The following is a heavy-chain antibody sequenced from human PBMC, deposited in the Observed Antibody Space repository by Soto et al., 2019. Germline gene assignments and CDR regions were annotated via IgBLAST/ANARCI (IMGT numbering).Heavy chain of an antibody. CDR1: GDSVTSGDYY. Sequence: SETLSLTXTVSGDSVTSGDYYWSWIRQPPGKGLEWIGYIYYSGNTNYSPSLKSRVTISIDTSKNQFSLRLASVTAADTAFYYCGSVRPSGYVLSWGQGTLVTVSS. J-gene: IGHJ5*02. CDR2: IYYSGNT. CDR3: GSVRPSGYVLS. D-gene: IGHD6-25*01. V-gene: IGHV4-61*08.